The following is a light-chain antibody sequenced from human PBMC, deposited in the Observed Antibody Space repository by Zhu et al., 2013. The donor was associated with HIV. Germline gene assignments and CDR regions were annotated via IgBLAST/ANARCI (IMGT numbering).Light chain of an antibody. CDR1: QSISNY. V-gene: IGKV3-11*01. CDR3: QQRSDWPPALT. Sequence: EIVLTQSPATLSLSPGERATLSCRASQSISNYLAWYQQKPGQAPRLLIYDVSNRATAIPARFSGSGSGTDFTLTISSLEPEDFAVYYCQQRSDWPPALTFGGGTEGGDQT. J-gene: IGKJ4*01. CDR2: DVS.